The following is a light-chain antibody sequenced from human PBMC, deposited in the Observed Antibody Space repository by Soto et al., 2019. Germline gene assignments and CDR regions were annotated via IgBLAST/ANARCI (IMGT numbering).Light chain of an antibody. CDR2: DVV. Sequence: HSALTQPRCAYGSPGQSFTISCTGTKSDVAVHNYVCCHQHHPGKARKLMIYDVVKRPSGVPDRFSGSKSDKTASLTVSGLQAENEADNCGCSYAGGTTPFFGTGPRVTAL. J-gene: IGLJ1*01. V-gene: IGLV2-11*01. CDR1: KSDVAVHNY. CDR3: CSYAGGTTPF.